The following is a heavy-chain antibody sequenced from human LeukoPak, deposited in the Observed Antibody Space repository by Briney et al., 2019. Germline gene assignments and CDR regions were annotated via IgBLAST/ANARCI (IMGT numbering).Heavy chain of an antibody. CDR2: IAYDGSRA. CDR3: TRYNNDHFDY. CDR1: GFTFGGYG. Sequence: GWSLRLSCAGSGFTFGGYGMHWFRQTPGKGLECVAVIAYDGSRASYADSVKGRFTISRDNSKNTMSVQMDDLRAEDTAVYYCTRYNNDHFDYWGQGTLVTVSS. V-gene: IGHV3-33*01. J-gene: IGHJ4*02. D-gene: IGHD1-14*01.